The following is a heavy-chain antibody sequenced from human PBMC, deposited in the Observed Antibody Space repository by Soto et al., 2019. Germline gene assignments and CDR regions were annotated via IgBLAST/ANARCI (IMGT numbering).Heavy chain of an antibody. CDR2: ISSSISTM. Sequence: EVQLVESGGGLVQPGGSLRLSCAASGFTFSSYSMNWVLQAPGTGLEWLSYISSSISTMHYADSVKGRFTISRDNAKNSLYLQINSLRDEDTAVYYCAREVRDTAVADFDYWGQGTLVTVSS. V-gene: IGHV3-48*02. D-gene: IGHD5-18*01. CDR3: AREVRDTAVADFDY. CDR1: GFTFSSYS. J-gene: IGHJ4*02.